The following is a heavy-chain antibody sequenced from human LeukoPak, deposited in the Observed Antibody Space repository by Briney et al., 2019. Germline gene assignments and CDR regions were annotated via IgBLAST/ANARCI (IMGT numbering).Heavy chain of an antibody. V-gene: IGHV3-30-3*01. CDR3: ARERQDTVIHSGAFDI. CDR2: IASDGSHT. J-gene: IGHJ3*02. D-gene: IGHD2-21*02. CDR1: GFTFSNYF. Sequence: GRSLRLSCAASGFTFSNYFMHWVRQAPGKGLEWMADIASDGSHTFYVESVKGRFTISRDNSKNTLYLQMNSLGPEDTAVYFCARERQDTVIHSGAFDIWGQGTMVTVSS.